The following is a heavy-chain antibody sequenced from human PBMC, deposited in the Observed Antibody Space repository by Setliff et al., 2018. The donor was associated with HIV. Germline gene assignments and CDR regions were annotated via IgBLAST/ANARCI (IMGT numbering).Heavy chain of an antibody. D-gene: IGHD6-19*01. Sequence: SETLSLTCTVSGGSISSSTYYWVWIRQPPGKGLEWIGYIYYSGSTYYNPSLKSRVTISVDTSKNQFSLKLSSVTAADTAVYYCARGLSSGWYGYWYFDLWGRGTLVTVSS. J-gene: IGHJ2*01. CDR3: ARGLSSGWYGYWYFDL. V-gene: IGHV4-30-4*08. CDR2: IYYSGST. CDR1: GGSISSSTYY.